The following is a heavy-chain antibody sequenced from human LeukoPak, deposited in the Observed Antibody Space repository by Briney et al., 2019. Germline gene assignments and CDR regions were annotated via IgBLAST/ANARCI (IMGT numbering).Heavy chain of an antibody. CDR2: ISWDGGST. D-gene: IGHD3-10*01. CDR1: GFTFDDYT. J-gene: IGHJ4*02. V-gene: IGHV3-43*01. CDR3: AKDIRAQNYYGSGSYPDY. Sequence: GGSLRLSCAASGFTFDDYTMHWVRQAPGKGLEWVSLISWDGGSTYYADSVKGRFTISRDNSKNSLYLQMNSLRTEDTALYYCAKDIRAQNYYGSGSYPDYWGQGTLVTVSS.